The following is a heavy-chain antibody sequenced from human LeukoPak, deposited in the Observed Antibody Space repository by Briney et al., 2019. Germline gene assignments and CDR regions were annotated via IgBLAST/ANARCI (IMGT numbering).Heavy chain of an antibody. CDR1: GFTFSSYA. D-gene: IGHD5-12*01. V-gene: IGHV3-23*01. Sequence: GGSLRLSCAASGFTFSSYAMSWVRQAPGKGLEWVSAISGSGGSTYYADSVKGRFTISRDNSKNTLYLQMNSLRAEDTAVYYCARGPSAYPKCFDYWGQGTLVTVSS. J-gene: IGHJ4*02. CDR3: ARGPSAYPKCFDY. CDR2: ISGSGGST.